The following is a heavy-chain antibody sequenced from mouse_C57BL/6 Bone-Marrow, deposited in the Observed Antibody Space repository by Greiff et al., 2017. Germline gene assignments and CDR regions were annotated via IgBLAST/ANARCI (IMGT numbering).Heavy chain of an antibody. CDR1: GYTFTSYG. CDR3: ARGPYYGSSYAWFAD. D-gene: IGHD1-1*01. CDR2: IYPRSGNT. V-gene: IGHV1-81*01. J-gene: IGHJ3*01. Sequence: VQLQQSGAELARPGASVKLSCKASGYTFTSYGISWVKQRTGQGLEWIGEIYPRSGNTYYNEKFKGKATLTADKSSSTAYMELRSLTSEDSAVYFCARGPYYGSSYAWFADWGQGTLVTVSA.